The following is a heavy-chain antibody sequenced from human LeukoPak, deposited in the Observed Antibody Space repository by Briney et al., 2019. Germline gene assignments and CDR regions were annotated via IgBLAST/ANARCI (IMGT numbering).Heavy chain of an antibody. J-gene: IGHJ4*02. CDR2: INPSGGST. Sequence: GASVKVSCKASGYTFTSYYMHWVRQAPGQGLEWMGIINPSGGSTSYAQKFQGRVTMTRDMSTSTVYMELSSLRSEDTAVYYCARPGGGSYLDPYYFDYWGQGTLVTVSS. V-gene: IGHV1-46*01. CDR1: GYTFTSYY. CDR3: ARPGGGSYLDPYYFDY. D-gene: IGHD1-26*01.